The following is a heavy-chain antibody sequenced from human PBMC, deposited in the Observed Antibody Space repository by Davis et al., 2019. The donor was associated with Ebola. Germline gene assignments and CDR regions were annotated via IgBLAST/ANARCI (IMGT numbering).Heavy chain of an antibody. D-gene: IGHD3-10*01. CDR3: ARARFGEWDFDY. Sequence: GESLKISCAASGFTFSNYDMSWVRHVPGKGLEWVSTISASEGHTHYSDSVRGRFTISRDNSKNTLYLQMNSLRAGDTAVYYCARARFGEWDFDYWGQGTLVTVSS. CDR2: ISASEGHT. CDR1: GFTFSNYD. J-gene: IGHJ4*02. V-gene: IGHV3-23*01.